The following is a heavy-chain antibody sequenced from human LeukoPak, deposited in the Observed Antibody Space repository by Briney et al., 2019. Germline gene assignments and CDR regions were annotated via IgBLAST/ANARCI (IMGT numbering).Heavy chain of an antibody. J-gene: IGHJ4*02. CDR2: INHSGST. D-gene: IGHD3-22*01. Sequence: PSETLSLTCAVYGGSFSGYYWSWIRQPPGKGLEWIGEINHSGSTNYNPSLKSRVTISVDTSKNQFSLKLSSVTAADTAVYYCARRAYYYDSSGYYNYFDYWGQGTLVTVSS. CDR1: GGSFSGYY. V-gene: IGHV4-34*01. CDR3: ARRAYYYDSSGYYNYFDY.